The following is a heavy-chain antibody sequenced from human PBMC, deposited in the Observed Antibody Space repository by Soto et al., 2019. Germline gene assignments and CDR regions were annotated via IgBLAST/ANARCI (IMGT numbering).Heavy chain of an antibody. CDR2: INLNGVRT. D-gene: IGHD2-15*01. CDR3: AVARNPAYGDAVCL. V-gene: IGHV3-20*01. Sequence: EVQLVESGGGVVRPGGALRLSCAASGCTLDEYGMRGVRQAPGKWLEWVSGINLNGVRTGYADSVKGRFTISRDNAKNAMYVQMNSLSAEDTALYDCAVARNPAYGDAVCLWGQATMVTVSS. J-gene: IGHJ3*01. CDR1: GCTLDEYG.